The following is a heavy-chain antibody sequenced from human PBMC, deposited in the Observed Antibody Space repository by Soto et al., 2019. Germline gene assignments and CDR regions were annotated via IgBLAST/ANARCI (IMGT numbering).Heavy chain of an antibody. CDR3: ARERTGRSSMDV. D-gene: IGHD1-1*01. CDR2: MNPNSGNT. V-gene: IGHV1-8*01. J-gene: IGHJ6*02. CDR1: GYTFTSYD. Sequence: QVQLVQSGAEVKKPGASVKVSCKASGYTFTSYDINWVRQATGQGLEWMGWMNPNSGNTGDAQKFQGRSTMTRKTSISTDYMELSSLRSEDAAGYCWARERTGRSSMDVWGQGTTVTVSS.